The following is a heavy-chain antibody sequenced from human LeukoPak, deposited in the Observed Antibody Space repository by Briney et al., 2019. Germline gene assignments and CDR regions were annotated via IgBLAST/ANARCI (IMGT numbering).Heavy chain of an antibody. CDR1: GFTFNTYW. CDR3: ARLPLTARLHFEY. CDR2: IKEDGSEK. Sequence: PGGSLRLSCAASGFTFNTYWMSWVRQAPGKGLEWVANIKEDGSEKYYVEFVKGRFTISRDNAKNSLYLQMNSLRVEDTAVYYCARLPLTARLHFEYWGQGTLVTVSS. D-gene: IGHD5-12*01. V-gene: IGHV3-7*05. J-gene: IGHJ4*02.